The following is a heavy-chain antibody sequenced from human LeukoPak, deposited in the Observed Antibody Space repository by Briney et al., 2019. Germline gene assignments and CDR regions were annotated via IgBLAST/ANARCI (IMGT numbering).Heavy chain of an antibody. J-gene: IGHJ4*02. Sequence: GVSVKVSCKASGYTFTSYAMHWVRQAPGQRLEWMGWINAGNGNTKYSQKFQGRVTITRDTSASTAYMELSSLRSEDTAVYYCARVPRVTAGIYYFDYWGQGTLVTVSS. CDR1: GYTFTSYA. CDR3: ARVPRVTAGIYYFDY. CDR2: INAGNGNT. V-gene: IGHV1-3*01. D-gene: IGHD2-21*02.